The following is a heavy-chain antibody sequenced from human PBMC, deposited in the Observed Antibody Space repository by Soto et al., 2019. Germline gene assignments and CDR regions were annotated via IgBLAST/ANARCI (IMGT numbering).Heavy chain of an antibody. Sequence: SDALFLTWSVPGGSISSVSYYWGLIRQPPGKGLEWIGSIYYSGSAYYSPSLKSRVTMSVDTSKNQLSLELRSVTAADTAVYYCARLPCNIPNSSPLDPWGQGTLLTVSS. CDR1: GGSISSVSYY. CDR3: ARLPCNIPNSSPLDP. J-gene: IGHJ5*02. D-gene: IGHD2-21*01. CDR2: IYYSGSA. V-gene: IGHV4-39*01.